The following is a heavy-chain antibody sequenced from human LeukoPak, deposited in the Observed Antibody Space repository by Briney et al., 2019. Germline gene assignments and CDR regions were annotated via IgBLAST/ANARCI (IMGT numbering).Heavy chain of an antibody. V-gene: IGHV2-5*01. CDR3: ARSTVYGDRNPFDI. CDR2: IYWNDDK. Sequence: SGPTLVKPTQTLTLTCTFSGFSLSTSGVGVGWIRQPPGKALEWLALIYWNDDKRYSPSLKSRLTVTKDTSKNQVVLTMTNMDPVDTATYYCARSTVYGDRNPFDIWGQGTMVTVSS. CDR1: GFSLSTSGVG. J-gene: IGHJ3*02. D-gene: IGHD5/OR15-5a*01.